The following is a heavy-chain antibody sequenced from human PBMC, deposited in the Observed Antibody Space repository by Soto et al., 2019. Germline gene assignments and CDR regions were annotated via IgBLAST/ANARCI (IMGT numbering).Heavy chain of an antibody. Sequence: PSETLSLTCTFSGCSISGYYWSWIRQSPGKGLEWIGYIHYSGSTNYNPSLKSRVTISVDTSKNQLSLKLSSVTAADTAVYYCARGSAAGTKSPFDYWGQGTLVTVSS. CDR2: IHYSGST. V-gene: IGHV4-59*01. D-gene: IGHD6-13*01. CDR1: GCSISGYY. J-gene: IGHJ4*02. CDR3: ARGSAAGTKSPFDY.